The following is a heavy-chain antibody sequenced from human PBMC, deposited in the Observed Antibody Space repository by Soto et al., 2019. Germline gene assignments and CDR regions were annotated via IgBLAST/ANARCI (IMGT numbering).Heavy chain of an antibody. J-gene: IGHJ5*02. Sequence: KTSETLSLTCTVSGASISGFYLSWIRKSAGKGLEWVGRIYATGATDYNPSLKRRVMMSVDTSKKQYSLKLRSVTAAETAVYYCVRDGTKTLRDWFDPWGQGTSVTVSS. CDR2: IYATGAT. V-gene: IGHV4-4*07. CDR3: VRDGTKTLRDWFDP. CDR1: GASISGFY. D-gene: IGHD1-1*01.